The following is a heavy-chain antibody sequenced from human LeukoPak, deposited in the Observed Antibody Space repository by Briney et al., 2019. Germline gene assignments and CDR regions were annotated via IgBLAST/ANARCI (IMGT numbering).Heavy chain of an antibody. Sequence: SETLSLTCAVSGSSISSSNWWGWIRQPPGKGLEWIGCIYYSGYTNYNPSLKSRIIMSVDTSQNQSSLKLGSVTAVDTAVYFCARLVAAGSGGYFDYWGQGTLVTVSS. CDR1: GSSISSSNW. CDR3: ARLVAAGSGGYFDY. V-gene: IGHV4-28*01. CDR2: IYYSGYT. J-gene: IGHJ4*02. D-gene: IGHD6-13*01.